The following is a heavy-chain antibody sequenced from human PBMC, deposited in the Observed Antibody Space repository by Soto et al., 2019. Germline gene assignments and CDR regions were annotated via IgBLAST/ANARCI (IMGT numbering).Heavy chain of an antibody. J-gene: IGHJ4*02. D-gene: IGHD3-10*01. V-gene: IGHV3-30*03. CDR2: SSYDGRET. CDR3: ARDSGWPILNFDN. CDR1: DFDFSSYG. Sequence: PGGSLRLSCAASDFDFSSYGIHWVRQAPGKGLEWVAASSYDGRETFYADSAKGRFTVSKEMSKNTAFLQMNALRHEDTAVYFCARDSGWPILNFDNWGQRTLVTVSS.